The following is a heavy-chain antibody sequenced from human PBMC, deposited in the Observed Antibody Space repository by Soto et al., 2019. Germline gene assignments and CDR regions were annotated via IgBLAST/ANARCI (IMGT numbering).Heavy chain of an antibody. CDR3: ARLGIQLWLRARFDP. J-gene: IGHJ5*02. D-gene: IGHD5-18*01. V-gene: IGHV4-34*01. CDR2: INHSGST. Sequence: SETLSLTCAVYGGSFSGYYWSWIRQPPGKGLEWIGEINHSGSTNYNPSLKSRVTISVDTSKNQFSLKLCSVTAADTAVYYCARLGIQLWLRARFDPWGQGTMVTVYS. CDR1: GGSFSGYY.